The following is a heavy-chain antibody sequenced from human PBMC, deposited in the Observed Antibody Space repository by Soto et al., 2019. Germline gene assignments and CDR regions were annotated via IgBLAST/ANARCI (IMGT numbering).Heavy chain of an antibody. CDR1: RFTSSSYW. D-gene: IGHD3-22*01. J-gene: IGHJ4*02. Sequence: RFTSSSYWMSWVRQAPGQGLAWVANIKQDGSDTAYYVDSVKGRFTISTDNSKNSLYLQINSLRAEDTAVYYCARAHLYYDSSGYPDYWGQGTLVTVSS. V-gene: IGHV3-7*03. CDR3: ARAHLYYDSSGYPDY. CDR2: IKQDGSDT.